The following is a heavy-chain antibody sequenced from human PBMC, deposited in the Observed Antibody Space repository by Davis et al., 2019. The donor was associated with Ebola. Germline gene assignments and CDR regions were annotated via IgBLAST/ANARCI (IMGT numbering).Heavy chain of an antibody. CDR2: IYTSGST. D-gene: IGHD2-8*01. CDR3: ARRATNYNYFDY. V-gene: IGHV4-61*09. CDR1: GGSISSGSYY. Sequence: SETLSLTCTVSGGSISSGSYYWSWIRQPAGKGLEWIGHIYTSGSTNYNPSLESRVTMSVDTSKNQFSLKLSSVTAADTAVYYCARRATNYNYFDYWGQGTLVTVSS. J-gene: IGHJ4*02.